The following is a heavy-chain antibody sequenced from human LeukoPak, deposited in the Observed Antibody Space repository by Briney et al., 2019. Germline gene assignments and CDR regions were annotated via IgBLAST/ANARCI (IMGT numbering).Heavy chain of an antibody. D-gene: IGHD1-7*01. CDR1: GYTFTGYY. CDR2: ISAYNGNT. Sequence: ASVKVSCKASGYTFTGYYMHWVRQAPGQGLEWMGWISAYNGNTNYAQKLQGRVTMTTDTSTSTAYMELRSLRSDDTAVYYCARGNYETGYYMDVWGKGTTFTVSS. CDR3: ARGNYETGYYMDV. V-gene: IGHV1-18*04. J-gene: IGHJ6*03.